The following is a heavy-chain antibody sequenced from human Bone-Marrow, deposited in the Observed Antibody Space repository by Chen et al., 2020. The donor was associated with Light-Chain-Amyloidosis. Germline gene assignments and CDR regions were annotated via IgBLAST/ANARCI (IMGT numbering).Heavy chain of an antibody. CDR3: ARGGSYYYFDY. Sequence: EVQLVESGGGLVKPGGSLRLSCVAPGFTFSSYTMNWVRQTPGRGLEWVSSISRSSSHIYYADEMRRRFTISRDNAKNSLYLQMNNLGAEDTAVYYCARGGSYYYFDYWGQGILVTVSS. J-gene: IGHJ4*02. D-gene: IGHD1-26*01. CDR1: GFTFSSYT. CDR2: ISRSSSHI. V-gene: IGHV3-21*01.